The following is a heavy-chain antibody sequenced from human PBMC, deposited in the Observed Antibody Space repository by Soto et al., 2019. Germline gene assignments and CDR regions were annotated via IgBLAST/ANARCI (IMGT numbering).Heavy chain of an antibody. CDR3: ARSGPPAGY. D-gene: IGHD3-10*01. CDR2: ISAYNGNT. CDR1: GYTFTSYA. V-gene: IGHV1-18*01. J-gene: IGHJ4*02. Sequence: QVQLVQSGAEVKKPGASVKVSCKASGYTFTSYAISWVRQAPGQGLEWMRWISAYNGNTNYAQKLQGRLTMTTDPTTTTAYMELRSRRSDNTAVYYSARSGPPAGYWCQGTRVTVSS.